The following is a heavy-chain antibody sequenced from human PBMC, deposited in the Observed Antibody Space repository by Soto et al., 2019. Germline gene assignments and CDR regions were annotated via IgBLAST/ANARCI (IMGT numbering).Heavy chain of an antibody. V-gene: IGHV1-18*04. J-gene: IGHJ3*02. D-gene: IGHD6-13*01. CDR3: ARFGGIAAAGGAFDI. CDR1: GYTFTSCG. CDR2: ISAYNGNT. Sequence: ASVKVSCADSGYTFTSCGISWVRQATGQGLEWMGWISAYNGNTNYAQKLQGRVTMTTDTSTSTAYMELRSLRSDDTAVYYCARFGGIAAAGGAFDIWGQGTMVTVSS.